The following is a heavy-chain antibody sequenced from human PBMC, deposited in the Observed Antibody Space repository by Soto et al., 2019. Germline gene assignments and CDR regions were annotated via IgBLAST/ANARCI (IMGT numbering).Heavy chain of an antibody. CDR3: ARGGSLYWYFDL. CDR1: GYTFTSYA. CDR2: INAGNGNT. Sequence: QVQLVQSGAEVKKPGASVKVSCKASGYTFTSYAMHWVRQAPGQRLEWMGWINAGNGNTKYSQKFQGRVTITRDTSASTAYMELSSLRSEDTAVYYCARGGSLYWYFDLWGRGTLVTDS. J-gene: IGHJ2*01. V-gene: IGHV1-3*01. D-gene: IGHD1-26*01.